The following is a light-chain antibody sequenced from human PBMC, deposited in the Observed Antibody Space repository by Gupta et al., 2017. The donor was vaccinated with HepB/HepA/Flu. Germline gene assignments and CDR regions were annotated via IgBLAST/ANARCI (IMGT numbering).Light chain of an antibody. J-gene: IGKJ5*01. CDR2: NVD. CDR1: KAIGSF. Sequence: DIQMTQSPSSVPASVGDRVTFACRASKAIGSFLAWYQQKPGRAPKLLIFNVDILHMGVPSRFIGSGSGTDFTRTIRSVQPEDVATDYCLQSNNLPLTFGQGTRLETK. V-gene: IGKV1D-12*01. CDR3: LQSNNLPLT.